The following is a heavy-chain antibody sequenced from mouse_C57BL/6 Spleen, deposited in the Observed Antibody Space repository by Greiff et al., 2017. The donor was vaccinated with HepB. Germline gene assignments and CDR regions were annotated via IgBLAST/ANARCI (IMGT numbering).Heavy chain of an antibody. D-gene: IGHD1-1*01. CDR3: ARTPYGSSSLGYFEG. J-gene: IGHJ1*03. V-gene: IGHV1-7*01. CDR2: INPSSGYT. Sequence: VQLQQSGAELAQPGASVKLSCKASGYTFTSYWMHWVKQRPGQGLEWIGYINPSSGYTKYNQKFKDKATLTADKSSSTAYMQLSSLTYEDSAVYYCARTPYGSSSLGYFEGWGTGTTVTVSS. CDR1: GYTFTSYW.